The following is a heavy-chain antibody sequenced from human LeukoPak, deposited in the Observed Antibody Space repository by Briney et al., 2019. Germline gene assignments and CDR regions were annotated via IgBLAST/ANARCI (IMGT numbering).Heavy chain of an antibody. CDR2: ISYDGSNK. Sequence: PGGSLRLSCAASGFTFSSYGMHWVRQAPGKGLEWVAVISYDGSNKYYADSVKGRFTISRDNSKNTLYLQMNSLRAEDTAVYYCADALSYYDSSGYLPGENYWGQGTLVTVSS. CDR1: GFTFSSYG. D-gene: IGHD3-22*01. V-gene: IGHV3-30*03. CDR3: ADALSYYDSSGYLPGENY. J-gene: IGHJ4*02.